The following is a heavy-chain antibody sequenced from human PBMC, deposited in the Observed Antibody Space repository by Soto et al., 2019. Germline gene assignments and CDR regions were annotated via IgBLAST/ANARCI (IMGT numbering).Heavy chain of an antibody. CDR1: GGSISSGGYY. D-gene: IGHD3-10*01. CDR3: ASFYGSGSDYFDY. Sequence: QVQLQESGPGLVKPSQTLSLTCTVSGGSISSGGYYWGWFRQHPGKGLEWIGYIYYSVSSYYNPSLRSRVTISEDPTKNQFSLKLRSVTAADTGGYYCASFYGSGSDYFDYWGQGTLVTVSS. V-gene: IGHV4-31*03. CDR2: IYYSVSS. J-gene: IGHJ4*02.